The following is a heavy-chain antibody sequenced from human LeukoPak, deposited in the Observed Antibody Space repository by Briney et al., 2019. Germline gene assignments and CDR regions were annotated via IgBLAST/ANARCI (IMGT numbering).Heavy chain of an antibody. CDR3: ARAVSEIHDY. CDR1: GGSISSYY. V-gene: IGHV4-59*01. D-gene: IGHD1-14*01. CDR2: IYYSGST. Sequence: ESSETLSLTCTISGGSISSYYWSWIRQPPGKGLEWIGYIYYSGSTNYNPSLKSRVTISVDTSKNQFSLKLSSVTAADTAVYYCARAVSEIHDYWGQGTLVTVSS. J-gene: IGHJ4*02.